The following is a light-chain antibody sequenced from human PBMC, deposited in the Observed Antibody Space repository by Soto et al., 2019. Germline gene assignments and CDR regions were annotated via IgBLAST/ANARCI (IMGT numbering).Light chain of an antibody. V-gene: IGLV2-14*01. CDR1: SSDVGGYKF. Sequence: QSALTQPASVSASPGQSITISFTGTSSDVGGYKFVSWYQQHPGKAPKLMIYEVSNRPSGVSSRFSDSKSGNTASLTISGLQAEDEADYYCGSYTGSIYVFGTGTKLTVL. CDR3: GSYTGSIYV. J-gene: IGLJ1*01. CDR2: EVS.